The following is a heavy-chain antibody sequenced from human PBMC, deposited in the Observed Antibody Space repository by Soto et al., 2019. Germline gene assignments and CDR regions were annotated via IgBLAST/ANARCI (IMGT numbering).Heavy chain of an antibody. CDR2: INFDGSST. CDR3: AKSMGGTANGMDV. D-gene: IGHD2-15*01. Sequence: PGGSLRLSCAASGFSFSSYWMHWVRQAPGKGLVWVSRINFDGSSTSYAESVKGRFTISRDNAKNSLYLQMNSLRAEDTALYYCAKSMGGTANGMDVWGQGTTVTVSS. V-gene: IGHV3-74*01. CDR1: GFSFSSYW. J-gene: IGHJ6*02.